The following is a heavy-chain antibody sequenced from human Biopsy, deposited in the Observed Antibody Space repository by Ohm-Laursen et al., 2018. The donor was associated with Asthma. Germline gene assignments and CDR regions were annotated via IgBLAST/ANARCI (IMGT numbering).Heavy chain of an antibody. J-gene: IGHJ4*02. CDR3: ARDCSRAIMIGGGREHYFDF. CDR2: VGPDESYT. V-gene: IGHV3-33*01. CDR1: GITFSTYG. D-gene: IGHD3-16*01. Sequence: SLRLSCTASGITFSTYGMHWVRQVPGKGLEWVATVGPDESYTAHADSGKGRFTISRDNSKNTLHLQMNSLRPEDTAVYYCARDCSRAIMIGGGREHYFDFWGQGTLVTVSS.